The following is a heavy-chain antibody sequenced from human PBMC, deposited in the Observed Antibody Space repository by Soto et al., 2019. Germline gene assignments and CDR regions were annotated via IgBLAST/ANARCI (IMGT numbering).Heavy chain of an antibody. CDR1: GGSFSGYY. J-gene: IGHJ6*03. Sequence: ETLSLTCAVYGGSFSGYYWSWIRQPPGKGLEWIGEINHSGSTNYNPSLKSRVTISVDTSKNQFSLKLSSVTAADTAVYYCARGRYYYGSGSYYGNYYYMDVWGKGTTVTVSS. CDR3: ARGRYYYGSGSYYGNYYYMDV. CDR2: INHSGST. V-gene: IGHV4-34*01. D-gene: IGHD3-10*01.